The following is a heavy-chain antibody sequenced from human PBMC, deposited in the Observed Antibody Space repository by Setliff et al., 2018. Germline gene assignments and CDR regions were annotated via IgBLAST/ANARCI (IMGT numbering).Heavy chain of an antibody. J-gene: IGHJ4*02. Sequence: ASVKVSCKTSGYTFTDYFLHWVRQAPGQGLEWMGLIKPGIDTATYAQKFQGRVTMTRDTSAKIVFMELNGLRSDDTAVYYCARDVTGTYNGRLEYWGLGTLVTVSS. CDR3: ARDVTGTYNGRLEY. V-gene: IGHV1-46*01. CDR2: IKPGIDTA. CDR1: GYTFTDYF. D-gene: IGHD1-1*01.